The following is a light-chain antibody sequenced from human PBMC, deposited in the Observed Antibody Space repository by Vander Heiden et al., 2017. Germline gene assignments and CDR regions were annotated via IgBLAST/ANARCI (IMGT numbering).Light chain of an antibody. J-gene: IGKJ2*01. CDR1: KSLMDSIGPHF. V-gene: IGKV2-28*01. Sequence: DIVMTQSPVSLPVTPGEPASIPCRPSKSLMDSIGPHFFDWCLQKPGQSPQLLIYWGSNRASGVPDRFSGSASGTDFTLKISRVEDEDVGVYYCMQALQTPYTFGQGTKLEIK. CDR2: WGS. CDR3: MQALQTPYT.